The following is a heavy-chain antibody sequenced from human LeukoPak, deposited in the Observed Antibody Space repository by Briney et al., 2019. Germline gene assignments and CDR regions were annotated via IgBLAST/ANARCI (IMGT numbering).Heavy chain of an antibody. CDR2: IYYSGST. D-gene: IGHD2-15*01. J-gene: IGHJ3*02. CDR1: GGSISSSSYY. V-gene: IGHV4-39*07. Sequence: SETLSLTCTVSGGSISSSSYYWGWIRQPPGKGLEWIGSIYYSGSTYYNPSLKSRVTISVDTSKNQFSLKLSSVTAADTAVYYCARVVVVVVAASDSYAFDIWGQGTMVTVSS. CDR3: ARVVVVVVAASDSYAFDI.